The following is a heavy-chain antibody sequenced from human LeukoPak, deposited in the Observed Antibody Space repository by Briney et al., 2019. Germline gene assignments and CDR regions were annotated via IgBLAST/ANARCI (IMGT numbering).Heavy chain of an antibody. D-gene: IGHD4-17*01. CDR1: GYTFTSYY. CDR2: INPSGGST. V-gene: IGHV1-46*01. CDR3: ARAVTTFAEYFDL. Sequence: ASVKVSCKASGYTFTSYYMHWVRQAPGQGLEWMGIINPSGGSTSYAQKFQGRVTMTRDTSTSTAYMELRSLRSDDTAVYYCARAVTTFAEYFDLWGRGTLVTVSS. J-gene: IGHJ2*01.